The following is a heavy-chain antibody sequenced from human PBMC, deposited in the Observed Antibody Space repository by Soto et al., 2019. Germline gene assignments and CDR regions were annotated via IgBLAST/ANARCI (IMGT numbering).Heavy chain of an antibody. J-gene: IGHJ3*02. CDR2: IDWDDDK. CDR1: GFSLSTRGWG. CDR3: ARIRYYDSRGAFDI. Sequence: SGPTLVNPTQTLTLTCTFSGFSLSTRGWGVGWIRQPPGKALEWLALIDWDDDKYYSTSLKTRLTISKDTSKNQVVLTMTNMDPVDTATYYCARIRYYDSRGAFDIWGQGTMVTVSS. V-gene: IGHV2-70*01. D-gene: IGHD3-22*01.